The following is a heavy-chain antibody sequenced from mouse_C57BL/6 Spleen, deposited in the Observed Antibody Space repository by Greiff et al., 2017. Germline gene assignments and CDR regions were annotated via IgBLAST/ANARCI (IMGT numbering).Heavy chain of an antibody. V-gene: IGHV1-55*01. Sequence: QVQLQQPGAELVKPGASVKMSCKASGYTFTSYWITWVKQRPGQGLEWIGDIYPGSGSTNYNEKFKSKATLTVDTSSSSAYMPLSSLTSEDSAVDYGARGEGYDCDREEAFGYWGQGTLVTVA. CDR2: IYPGSGST. CDR1: GYTFTSYW. J-gene: IGHJ3*01. D-gene: IGHD2-4*01. CDR3: ARGEGYDCDREEAFGY.